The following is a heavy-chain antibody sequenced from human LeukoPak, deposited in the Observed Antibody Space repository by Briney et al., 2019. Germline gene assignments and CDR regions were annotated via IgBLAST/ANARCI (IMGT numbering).Heavy chain of an antibody. J-gene: IGHJ4*02. D-gene: IGHD1-26*01. CDR1: GFTFSIYW. Sequence: PGGSLRLSCAASGFTFSIYWMTWVRQAPGKGLEWVANIEQDGSEKYYVDSVKGRFTISRDNAKNSLFLQMNSLRAEDTAVYYCATDRSVGATYRFDHWGQGTLVTVSS. V-gene: IGHV3-7*01. CDR2: IEQDGSEK. CDR3: ATDRSVGATYRFDH.